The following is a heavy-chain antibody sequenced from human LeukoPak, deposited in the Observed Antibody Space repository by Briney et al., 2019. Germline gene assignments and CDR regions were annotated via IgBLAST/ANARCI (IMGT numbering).Heavy chain of an antibody. V-gene: IGHV1-18*01. J-gene: IGHJ3*01. D-gene: IGHD2-2*01. CDR3: ARRFCSSVSCYDDDAFDV. Sequence: ASVKVSCKASGHTFVSYGISWVRQAPGQGLEWMGWISGYNGKINYAQKFQGRVTMTTNTSTSTAYLELRSLSSEDTAVYYCARRFCSSVSCYDDDAFDVWGQGTLVTVSS. CDR1: GHTFVSYG. CDR2: ISGYNGKI.